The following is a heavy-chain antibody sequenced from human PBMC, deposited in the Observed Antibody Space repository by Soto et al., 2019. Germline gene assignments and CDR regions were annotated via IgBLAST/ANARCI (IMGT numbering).Heavy chain of an antibody. D-gene: IGHD3-22*01. CDR2: XXXXXXX. CDR3: TRTYYYDNSGYDY. J-gene: IGHJ4*02. V-gene: IGHV3-48*03. Sequence: XGSLRLSCVVSGFTFSDYEMNWVRQAPGKGLGXXXXXXXXXXXXXXADSVKGRFTISRDNAKNSLYLQMNSLRAEDTAVYYCTRTYYYDNSGYDYWGQGTLVTVSS. CDR1: GFTFSDYE.